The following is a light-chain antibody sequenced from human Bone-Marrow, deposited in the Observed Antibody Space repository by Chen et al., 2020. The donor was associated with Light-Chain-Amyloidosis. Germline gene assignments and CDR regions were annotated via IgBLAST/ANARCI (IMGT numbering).Light chain of an antibody. CDR3: QVWDRSSDRPV. CDR1: NLASTS. J-gene: IGLJ3*02. Sequence: SYVLTQPSSVSVAPGQTATIACGGNNLASTSVHWYQQTPGQAPLLVVYDDSDRPSWTPGRLSGSHSGNTATLTISRVEAGDEADYYWQVWDRSSDRPVFGGGTKLTVL. V-gene: IGLV3-21*02. CDR2: DDS.